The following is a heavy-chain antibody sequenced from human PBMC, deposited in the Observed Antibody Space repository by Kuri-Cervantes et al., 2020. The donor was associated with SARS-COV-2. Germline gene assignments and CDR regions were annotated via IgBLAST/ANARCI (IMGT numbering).Heavy chain of an antibody. CDR3: ASFYGSGTSPGGYYYYGMDV. J-gene: IGHJ6*02. V-gene: IGHV1-69*06. CDR1: GGTFSSYA. Sequence: SVKVSCKASGGTFSSYAISWVRQAPGQGLEWMGGIIPIFGTANYAQKFQGRVTITADKSASTAYMELSSLRSEDTAVYYCASFYGSGTSPGGYYYYGMDVWGQGTTVTVSS. CDR2: IIPIFGTA. D-gene: IGHD3-10*01.